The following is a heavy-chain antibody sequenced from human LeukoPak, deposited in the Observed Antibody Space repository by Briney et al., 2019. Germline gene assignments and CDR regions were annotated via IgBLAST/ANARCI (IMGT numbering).Heavy chain of an antibody. V-gene: IGHV4-34*01. Sequence: SETLSLTCAVYGGSFSGYYWSWIRQPPGKGLEWIGEINHSGSTNYKPSLKSRVTISVDTSKNQLSLKLSSVTAADTAVYYCARGLTNYYMDVWGKGTTVTVSS. CDR2: INHSGST. CDR3: ARGLTNYYMDV. CDR1: GGSFSGYY. J-gene: IGHJ6*03.